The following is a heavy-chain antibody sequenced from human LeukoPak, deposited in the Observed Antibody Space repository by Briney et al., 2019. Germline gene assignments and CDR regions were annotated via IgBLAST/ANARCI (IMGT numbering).Heavy chain of an antibody. Sequence: GGSLRLSCAASGFAFNTYWMTWVRQAPGKGLEWVANVNLDGNEVHYVGSLKGRFTISRDNARNSLYLQMSSLRAEDTAVYYCASGRHDFVHWGHGTLVTVSS. CDR3: ASGRHDFVH. V-gene: IGHV3-7*01. J-gene: IGHJ4*01. CDR2: VNLDGNEV. CDR1: GFAFNTYW. D-gene: IGHD3-16*01.